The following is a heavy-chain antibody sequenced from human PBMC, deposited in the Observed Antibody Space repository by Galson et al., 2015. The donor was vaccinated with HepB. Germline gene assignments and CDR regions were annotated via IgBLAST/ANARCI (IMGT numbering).Heavy chain of an antibody. V-gene: IGHV3-33*06. CDR1: GFIFSSYG. CDR3: AKLGYDFWSGYRDGFDI. D-gene: IGHD3-3*01. CDR2: IWYDGSNK. Sequence: SLRLSCAASGFIFSSYGMNWVRQAPGKGLEWVAVIWYDGSNKYYADSVKGRFTISRDNSKNTVFLEMNSLRAEDTVVYYCAKLGYDFWSGYRDGFDIWGQGTVVTVSS. J-gene: IGHJ3*02.